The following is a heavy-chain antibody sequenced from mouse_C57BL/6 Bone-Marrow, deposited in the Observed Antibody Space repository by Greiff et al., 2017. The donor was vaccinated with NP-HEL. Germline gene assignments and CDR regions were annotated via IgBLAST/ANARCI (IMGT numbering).Heavy chain of an antibody. V-gene: IGHV5-6*02. D-gene: IGHD2-3*01. CDR1: GFTFSSYG. CDR3: FGYSFAY. J-gene: IGHJ3*01. CDR2: ISSGGSYA. Sequence: DVKLVESGGDLVKPGGSLKLSCAASGFTFSSYGMSWVRQTPDKRLEWVATISSGGSYAYYPDSVKGRFTISRDNARNTLYLQMSSLKSEDTAMYYCFGYSFAYWGQGTLVTVSA.